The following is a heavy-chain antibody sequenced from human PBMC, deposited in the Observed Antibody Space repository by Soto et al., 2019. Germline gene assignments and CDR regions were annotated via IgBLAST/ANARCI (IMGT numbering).Heavy chain of an antibody. J-gene: IGHJ3*02. CDR1: GFTFSSYG. D-gene: IGHD2-15*01. V-gene: IGHV3-30*18. Sequence: GGSLRLSCAASGFTFSSYGMHWVRQAPGKGLEWVAVISYDGSNKYYADSVKGRFTISRDNSKNTLYLQMNSLRAEDTAVYYCAKVFKSWVDRGAFDIWGQGTMVTVSS. CDR3: AKVFKSWVDRGAFDI. CDR2: ISYDGSNK.